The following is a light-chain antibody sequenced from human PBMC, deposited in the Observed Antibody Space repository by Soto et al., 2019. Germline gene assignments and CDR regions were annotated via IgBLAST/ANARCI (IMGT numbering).Light chain of an antibody. V-gene: IGKV3-11*01. CDR3: QQRSNWPG. CDR1: QSVSSY. J-gene: IGKJ3*01. CDR2: DAS. Sequence: EIVLTQSPATLSLSPGERATLSCRASQSVSSYLVWYQQKPGQAPRLLIYDASNRATGIPARFSGSGSGTDFTLTISSLEPEDFAVYYCQQRSNWPGFGPGTKVDIK.